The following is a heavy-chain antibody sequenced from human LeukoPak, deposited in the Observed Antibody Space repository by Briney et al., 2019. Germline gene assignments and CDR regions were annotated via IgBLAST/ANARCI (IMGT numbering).Heavy chain of an antibody. D-gene: IGHD3-10*01. Sequence: GGSLRLSCAASGFTFSTFGMNWVRQAPDKGLEWVAFIQYDDSIEYYADSVKGRFTISRDNSKNPLYLQMNSLRGDDTAVYYCAKDQGVVGSYDYWGHGTLVTVSS. J-gene: IGHJ4*01. CDR3: AKDQGVVGSYDY. CDR1: GFTFSTFG. CDR2: IQYDDSIE. V-gene: IGHV3-30*02.